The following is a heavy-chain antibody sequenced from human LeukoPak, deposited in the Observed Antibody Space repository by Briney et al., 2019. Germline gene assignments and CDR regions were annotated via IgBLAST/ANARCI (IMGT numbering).Heavy chain of an antibody. CDR2: INAGNGNT. D-gene: IGHD3-10*01. CDR1: GYTFTSYA. CDR3: ARDAPTMVRGVTTPFDY. J-gene: IGHJ4*02. V-gene: IGHV1-3*01. Sequence: ASVKVSCKASGYTFTSYAMHWVRQAPGQRLEWMGWINAGNGNTKYSQKFQGRVTITRDTSASTAYMELSSLRSDDTAVYYCARDAPTMVRGVTTPFDYWGQGTLVTVSS.